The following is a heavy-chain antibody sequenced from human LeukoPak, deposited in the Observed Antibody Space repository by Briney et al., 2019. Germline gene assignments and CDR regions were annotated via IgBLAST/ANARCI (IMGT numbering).Heavy chain of an antibody. D-gene: IGHD2-2*01. Sequence: PSETLSLTCAVSGGSIASSGHYWAWVRQPPGKGLEWIGSIYYDGSTYFNPSLKSRVTISVDTSKNHFSLKMTSVTAADTAVYYCAGIRYCSSTTCYGNWFDPWGQGTPVTVSS. V-gene: IGHV4-39*07. J-gene: IGHJ5*02. CDR2: IYYDGST. CDR3: AGIRYCSSTTCYGNWFDP. CDR1: GGSIASSGHY.